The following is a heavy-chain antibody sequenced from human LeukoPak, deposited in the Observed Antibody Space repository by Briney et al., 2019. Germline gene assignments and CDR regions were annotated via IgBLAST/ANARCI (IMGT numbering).Heavy chain of an antibody. Sequence: GGSLRLSCAASGFTFSIYWMHWVRQAPGKGLVWVSRINTDGSSTSYADSVKGRFTISRDNAKNTLYLQMNSLRAEDTAVYYCARAENSGYDYGGPDYWGQGTLVTVSS. CDR1: GFTFSIYW. CDR2: INTDGSST. CDR3: ARAENSGYDYGGPDY. V-gene: IGHV3-74*01. J-gene: IGHJ4*02. D-gene: IGHD5-12*01.